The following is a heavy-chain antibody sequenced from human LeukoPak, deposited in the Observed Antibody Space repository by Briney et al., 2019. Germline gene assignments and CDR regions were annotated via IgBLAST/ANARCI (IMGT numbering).Heavy chain of an antibody. CDR1: GGSISSYY. V-gene: IGHV4-59*01. Sequence: SETLSLTCTVSGGSISSYYWSWIRQPPGKGLEWIGYIYYSGSTTFNPSLKTRVTISVDTSKNQFSLKLSSVTAADTAVYYCAAAGKETTYYFDCWGQGILVSVSS. CDR2: IYYSGST. J-gene: IGHJ4*01. CDR3: AAAGKETTYYFDC. D-gene: IGHD1-1*01.